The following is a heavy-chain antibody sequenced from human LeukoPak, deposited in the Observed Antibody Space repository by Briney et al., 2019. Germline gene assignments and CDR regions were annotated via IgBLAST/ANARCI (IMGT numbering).Heavy chain of an antibody. J-gene: IGHJ5*02. V-gene: IGHV1-2*02. CDR3: ARDFGTGGVSASQGFGP. D-gene: IGHD3-10*01. CDR2: INPNSGGT. CDR1: GYTFIGYY. Sequence: ASVKVSCKASGYTFIGYYMHWVRQAPGQGLEWMGWINPNSGGTNYAQKFQGRVTMTRDTSISTGYMELSRLDSDDTAVYYCARDFGTGGVSASQGFGPWGQGALVTVSS.